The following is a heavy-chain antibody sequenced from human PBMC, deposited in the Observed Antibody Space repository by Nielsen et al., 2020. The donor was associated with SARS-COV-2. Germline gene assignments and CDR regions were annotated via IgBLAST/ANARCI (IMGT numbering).Heavy chain of an antibody. CDR2: IWYDGSNK. CDR1: GFTFSSYG. V-gene: IGHV3-30*06. CDR3: VQGPYDSSGYYYESLDAFDI. Sequence: GESLKISCAASGFTFSSYGMHWVRQAPGKGLEWVAVIWYDGSNKYYADSVKGRFTISRDNSKNTLYLQMNSLRAEDTAVYYCVQGPYDSSGYYYESLDAFDIWGQGTMVTVSS. D-gene: IGHD3-22*01. J-gene: IGHJ3*02.